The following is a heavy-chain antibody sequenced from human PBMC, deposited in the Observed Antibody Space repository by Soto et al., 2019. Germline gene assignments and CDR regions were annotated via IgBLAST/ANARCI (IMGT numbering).Heavy chain of an antibody. CDR3: ARTRTRDYYYYGMDV. CDR1: GYTFTSYY. D-gene: IGHD1-1*01. CDR2: INPSGGST. J-gene: IGHJ6*02. Sequence: ASVKVSCKASGYTFTSYYMHWVRQAPGQGLEWMGIINPSGGSTSYAQKFQGRVTMTRDTSTSTVYMELSSLRSEDTAVYYCARTRTRDYYYYGMDVWGQGTTVTVSS. V-gene: IGHV1-46*01.